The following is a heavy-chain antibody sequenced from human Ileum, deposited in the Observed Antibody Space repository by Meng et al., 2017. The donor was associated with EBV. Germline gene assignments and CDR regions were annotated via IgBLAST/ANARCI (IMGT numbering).Heavy chain of an antibody. V-gene: IGHV4-39*01. CDR2: LYFRGST. CDR1: GGPCSSSVHY. CDR3: ARRGYSSGWYAYDY. J-gene: IGHJ4*02. Sequence: QLPALGPGWGKPSDTLSLTCTVPGGPCSSSVHYWGWIRQHQGKGLEWFGSLYFRGSTYSNPSLESRVTISVDTSNNQFSLKLSSVTAADTAVYYCARRGYSSGWYAYDYWGQGTLVTVSS. D-gene: IGHD6-19*01.